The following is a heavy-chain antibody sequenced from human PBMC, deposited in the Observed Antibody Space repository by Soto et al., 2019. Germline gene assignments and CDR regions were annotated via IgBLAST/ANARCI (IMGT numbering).Heavy chain of an antibody. Sequence: GESLKISCKASGYTFTGYYMHWVRQAPGQGLEWMGWINPNSGGTNYAQKFQGRVTMTRDTSISTAYMELSRLRSDDTAVYYCARDSDTGDYDYWGQGTLVTVSS. CDR1: GYTFTGYY. V-gene: IGHV1-2*02. D-gene: IGHD7-27*01. CDR3: ARDSDTGDYDY. J-gene: IGHJ4*02. CDR2: INPNSGGT.